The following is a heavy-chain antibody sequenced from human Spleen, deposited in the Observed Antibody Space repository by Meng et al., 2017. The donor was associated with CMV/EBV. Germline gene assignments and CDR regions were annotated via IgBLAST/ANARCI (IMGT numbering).Heavy chain of an antibody. D-gene: IGHD2-15*01. CDR2: ISSSGSTT. CDR1: GFTFSSYE. CDR3: AKDQVVVVAATYYYGMDV. J-gene: IGHJ6*02. Sequence: GESLKISCAASGFTFSSYEMNWVRQAPGKGLEWVSYISSSGSTTHYADSVKGRFTISRDNAKNSLYLQMNSLSAEDTAVYYCAKDQVVVVAATYYYGMDVWGQGTTVTVSS. V-gene: IGHV3-48*03.